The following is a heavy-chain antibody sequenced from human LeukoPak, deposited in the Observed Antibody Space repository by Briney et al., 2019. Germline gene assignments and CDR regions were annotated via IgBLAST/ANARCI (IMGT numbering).Heavy chain of an antibody. CDR3: ARDFRSSFFDY. CDR1: GGSISSSSYY. J-gene: IGHJ4*02. Sequence: SETLSLTCTVSGGSISSSSYYWGWIRQPPGKGLEWIGSIYYSGSTYYNPSLKSRVTISVDTSKNQFSLKLSSVTAADTAVYYCARDFRSSFFDYWGQGTLVTVSS. CDR2: IYYSGST. D-gene: IGHD6-13*01. V-gene: IGHV4-39*07.